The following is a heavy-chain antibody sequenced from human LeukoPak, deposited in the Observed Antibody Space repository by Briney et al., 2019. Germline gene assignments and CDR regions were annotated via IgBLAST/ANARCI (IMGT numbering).Heavy chain of an antibody. V-gene: IGHV3-23*01. CDR1: GFTFSSYA. Sequence: GGSLRLSCAASGFTFSSYAMNWVRQAPGEGLEWVSAISSSASGTYYPDSVRGRFTISRDNSKNTLYLQMNSLRAEDTAVYYCAKVLTSGTYYYFDYWGQGTLVSVSS. CDR3: AKVLTSGTYYYFDY. J-gene: IGHJ4*02. CDR2: ISSSASGT. D-gene: IGHD1-26*01.